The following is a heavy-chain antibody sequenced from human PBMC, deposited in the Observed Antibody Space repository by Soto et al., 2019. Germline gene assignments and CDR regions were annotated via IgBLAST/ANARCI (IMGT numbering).Heavy chain of an antibody. J-gene: IGHJ6*02. Sequence: QVQLVESGGGVVQPGRSLRLSCAASGFTFSSYAMHWVRQAPGKVLEWVAVISYDGSNKNHADTVKGRFTISRDNSKNTLYLQMNGLRAEDTAVYYCARGYDFWSGYYYPYGMDVWGQGTTVTVSS. CDR2: ISYDGSNK. D-gene: IGHD3-3*01. CDR1: GFTFSSYA. V-gene: IGHV3-30-3*01. CDR3: ARGYDFWSGYYYPYGMDV.